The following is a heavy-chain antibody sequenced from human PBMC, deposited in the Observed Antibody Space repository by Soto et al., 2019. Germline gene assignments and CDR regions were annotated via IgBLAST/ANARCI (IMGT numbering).Heavy chain of an antibody. CDR3: ARDGSGYPLDY. CDR1: GYTFTNYG. CDR2: IIPIFGTA. V-gene: IGHV1-69*13. Sequence: SVEVSCKASGYTFTNYGISWVRQAPGQGLEWMGGIIPIFGTANYAQKFQGRVTITADESTSTAYMELSSLRSEDTAVYYCARDGSGYPLDYWGQGTLVTVSS. D-gene: IGHD3-22*01. J-gene: IGHJ4*02.